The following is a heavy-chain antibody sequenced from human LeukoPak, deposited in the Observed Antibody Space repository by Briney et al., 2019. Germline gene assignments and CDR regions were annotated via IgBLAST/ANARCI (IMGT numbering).Heavy chain of an antibody. CDR1: GFIFTDYW. Sequence: GGSLRLSCAASGFIFTDYWMYWVRQAPGRGLAWVANIKEDGSEKNYVDSVKGRFTISRDNAKNSLYLQMNSLRAEDTAVYYCARDLPPTVTPWENASDIWGQGTMVTVSS. D-gene: IGHD4-17*01. CDR3: ARDLPPTVTPWENASDI. CDR2: IKEDGSEK. J-gene: IGHJ3*02. V-gene: IGHV3-7*01.